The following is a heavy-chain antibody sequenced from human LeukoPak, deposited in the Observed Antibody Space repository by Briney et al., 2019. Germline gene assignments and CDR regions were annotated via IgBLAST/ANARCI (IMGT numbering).Heavy chain of an antibody. D-gene: IGHD6-6*01. V-gene: IGHV3-48*03. CDR1: EFTFTSYE. J-gene: IGHJ3*02. CDR2: ISSSGNTI. Sequence: GGSLRLSCAASEFTFTSYELNWVRQAPGKGLEWVSYISSSGNTISHADSVKGRFTISRDNAKNSLYLQVISLRAEDTAVYYCARGPSIAARYDAFDIWGQGTMVTVSS. CDR3: ARGPSIAARYDAFDI.